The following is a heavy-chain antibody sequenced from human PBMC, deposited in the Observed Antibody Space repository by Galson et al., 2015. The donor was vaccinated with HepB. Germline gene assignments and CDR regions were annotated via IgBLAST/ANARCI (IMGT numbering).Heavy chain of an antibody. Sequence: QSGAEVTKPGESLRISCKGSGYSFTSYWISWVRQMPGKGLEWMGRIDPSDSYTNYSPSFQGHVTISADKSISTAYLQWSSLKASDTAMYYCARVSRYCSSTSCYGYDYWGQGTLVTVSS. CDR2: IDPSDSYT. D-gene: IGHD2-2*01. V-gene: IGHV5-10-1*01. CDR3: ARVSRYCSSTSCYGYDY. CDR1: GYSFTSYW. J-gene: IGHJ4*02.